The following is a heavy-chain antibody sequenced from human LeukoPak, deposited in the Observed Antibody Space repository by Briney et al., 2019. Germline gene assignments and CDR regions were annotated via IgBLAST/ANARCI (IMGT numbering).Heavy chain of an antibody. D-gene: IGHD3-10*01. CDR3: ARDGGSGYFDY. V-gene: IGHV1-69*04. CDR1: GGTFSSYA. CDR2: IIPIFGIA. Sequence: SVKVSCKASGGTFSSYAISWVRQAPGQGLEWMGRIIPIFGIANYAQKFQGRVTITADKSTSTAYMELSSLRSEDTAVYYCARDGGSGYFDYWGQGTLVTVFS. J-gene: IGHJ4*02.